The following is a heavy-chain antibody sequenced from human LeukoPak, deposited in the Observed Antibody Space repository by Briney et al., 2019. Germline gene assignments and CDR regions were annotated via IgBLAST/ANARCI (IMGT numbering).Heavy chain of an antibody. CDR2: IIPIFGTA. V-gene: IGHV1-69*13. CDR3: ASPAGYSYGLDY. J-gene: IGHJ4*02. CDR1: GGTFSSYA. D-gene: IGHD5-18*01. Sequence: PEASVKVSCKASGGTFSSYAISWVRQAPGQGLEWMGGIIPIFGTANYAQKFQGRVTITADESTSTAYMELSSLRSEDTAVYYCASPAGYSYGLDYWGQGTLVTVSS.